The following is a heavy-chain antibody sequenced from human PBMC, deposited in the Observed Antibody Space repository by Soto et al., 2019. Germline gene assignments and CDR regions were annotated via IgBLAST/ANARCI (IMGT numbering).Heavy chain of an antibody. J-gene: IGHJ6*02. CDR1: GGTFSSYA. Sequence: GASVKVSCKASGGTFSSYAISWVRQAPGQGLEWMGGIIPIFGTANYAQKFQGRVTITADESTSTAYMELSSLRSEDTAVYYCAREGQGGCSSTSCPPVGGYYYYGMDVRGQGTTVTVSS. V-gene: IGHV1-69*13. CDR2: IIPIFGTA. CDR3: AREGQGGCSSTSCPPVGGYYYYGMDV. D-gene: IGHD2-2*01.